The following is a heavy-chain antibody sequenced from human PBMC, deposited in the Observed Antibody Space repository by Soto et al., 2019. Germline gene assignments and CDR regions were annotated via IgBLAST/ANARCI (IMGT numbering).Heavy chain of an antibody. V-gene: IGHV1-8*01. CDR1: GYTFTSYD. CDR2: MNPNSGNT. D-gene: IGHD6-19*01. Sequence: QVQLVQSGAEVKKPGASVKVSCKASGYTFTSYDINWVRQATGQGLEWMGWMNPNSGNTGYAQKFQGRVTMTRNTSISTAYMELSSLRSEDTAVYYCARGGVVSSGWYSFSFGWRASEDGDYWGQGTLVTVSS. CDR3: ARGGVVSSGWYSFSFGWRASEDGDY. J-gene: IGHJ4*02.